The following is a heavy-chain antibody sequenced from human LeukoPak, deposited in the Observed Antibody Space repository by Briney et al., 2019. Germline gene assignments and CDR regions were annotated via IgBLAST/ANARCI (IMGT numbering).Heavy chain of an antibody. D-gene: IGHD3-10*01. CDR2: ISSSGSNI. V-gene: IGHV3-48*02. J-gene: IGHJ4*02. CDR3: ARRDRWFGEYKLYYFDY. Sequence: GGSLRLSCAVSGFTFSSYWMGWVRQAPGNGLAWDSYISSSGSNIYYADSVKGRFTISRDNAKNSLHLQMNSLRDEDTAVYYCARRDRWFGEYKLYYFDYWGQGTLVTVSS. CDR1: GFTFSSYW.